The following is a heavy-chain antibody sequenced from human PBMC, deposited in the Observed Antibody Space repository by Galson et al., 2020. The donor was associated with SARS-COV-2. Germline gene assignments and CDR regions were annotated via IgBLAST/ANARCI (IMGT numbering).Heavy chain of an antibody. CDR3: ARLIRSPRWHYFDS. CDR2: ISETGST. Sequence: SETLSLTCNVSGASISAYYWGWIRQPPGMGLEYIGYISETGSTNSNPALKSRLTISVDRSMNRCSLQLTSVTASDTAVYYCARLIRSPRWHYFDSWGPGTLVTVSS. J-gene: IGHJ4*02. CDR1: GASISAYY. V-gene: IGHV4-59*01. D-gene: IGHD2-15*01.